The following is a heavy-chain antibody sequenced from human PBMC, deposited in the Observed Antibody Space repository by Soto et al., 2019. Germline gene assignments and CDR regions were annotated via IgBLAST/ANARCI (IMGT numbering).Heavy chain of an antibody. J-gene: IGHJ3*02. D-gene: IGHD4-17*01. CDR1: GGSISSYY. V-gene: IGHV4-59*01. CDR2: IFYSGST. CDR3: ARRYGSAFDI. Sequence: QVQLQESGPGLVKPSETLSLTCTVSGGSISSYYWSWIRQPPGTGLEWIGYIFYSGSTNYNPSLTGRVTISVDTSKNQFSLKMSSVTAADTAVYYCARRYGSAFDIWGHGPMVTVSS.